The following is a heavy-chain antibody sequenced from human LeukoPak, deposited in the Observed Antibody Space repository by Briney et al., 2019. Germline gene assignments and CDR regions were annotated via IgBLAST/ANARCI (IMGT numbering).Heavy chain of an antibody. CDR1: GGSISSGSYY. CDR3: ASSPARQGWFDP. CDR2: IYTSGST. Sequence: PSQTLSLTCTVSGGSISSGSYYWSWIRQPAGKGLEWIGHIYTSGSTNYNPSLKSRVTISVDTSKNQFSLKLSSVTAADTAVYYCASSPARQGWFDPWGQGTLVTVSS. D-gene: IGHD2-2*01. J-gene: IGHJ5*02. V-gene: IGHV4-61*09.